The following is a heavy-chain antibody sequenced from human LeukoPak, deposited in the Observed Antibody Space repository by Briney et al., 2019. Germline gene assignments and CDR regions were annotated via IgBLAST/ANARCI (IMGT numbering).Heavy chain of an antibody. Sequence: GGSLRLSCAASGFTFSNYAMSWVRQAPGKGLEWVSAITGSGGNTYYADSVKGRLTISRDNSKNTLYLQMNSLRDEDTAVYYCAKWGDFDVLTGYYVPDFWGQGTLVTVSS. J-gene: IGHJ4*02. D-gene: IGHD3-9*01. CDR1: GFTFSNYA. V-gene: IGHV3-23*01. CDR3: AKWGDFDVLTGYYVPDF. CDR2: ITGSGGNT.